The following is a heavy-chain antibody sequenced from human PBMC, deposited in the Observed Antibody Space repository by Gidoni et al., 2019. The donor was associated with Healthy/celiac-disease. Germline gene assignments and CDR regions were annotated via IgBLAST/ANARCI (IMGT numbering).Heavy chain of an antibody. CDR2: IYSGGST. V-gene: IGHV3-53*01. CDR3: ARAREQQLSGPFDY. CDR1: GFTVSSNY. Sequence: EVQLVESGGGLIQPGGSLRLSCAASGFTVSSNYMSWVRQAPGKGLEWVSVIYSGGSTYYADSVKGRFTISRDNSKNTLYLQMNSLRAEDTAVYYCARAREQQLSGPFDYWGQGTLVTVSS. D-gene: IGHD6-13*01. J-gene: IGHJ4*02.